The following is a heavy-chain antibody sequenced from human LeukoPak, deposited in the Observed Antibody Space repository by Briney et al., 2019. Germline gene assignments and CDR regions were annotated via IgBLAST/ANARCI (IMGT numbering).Heavy chain of an antibody. Sequence: SETLSLTCTVSGGSISSYYWSWIRQPPGKGLEWIGYIYYSGSTNYNPSLKSRVTISVDTSKNQFSLKLSSVTAADTAVYYCARGRRRKFDYWGQGTLVTVSS. CDR2: IYYSGST. CDR3: ARGRRRKFDY. CDR1: GGSISSYY. V-gene: IGHV4-59*12. J-gene: IGHJ4*02.